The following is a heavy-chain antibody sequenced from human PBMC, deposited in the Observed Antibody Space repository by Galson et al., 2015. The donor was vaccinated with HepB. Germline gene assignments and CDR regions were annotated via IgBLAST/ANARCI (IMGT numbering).Heavy chain of an antibody. CDR1: GFTFSSYS. J-gene: IGHJ4*02. D-gene: IGHD3-10*01. Sequence: SLRLSCATSGFTFSSYSMNWVRQAPGKGLEWVSSISSSSSYIYYADSVKGRFTISRDNAKNSLYLQMNSLRAEDTAVYYCARDDYYGSGSHDYWGQGTLVTVSS. CDR2: ISSSSSYI. V-gene: IGHV3-21*01. CDR3: ARDDYYGSGSHDY.